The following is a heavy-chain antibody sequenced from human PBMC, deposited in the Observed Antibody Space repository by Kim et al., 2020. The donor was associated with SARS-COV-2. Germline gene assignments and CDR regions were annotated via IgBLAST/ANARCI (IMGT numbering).Heavy chain of an antibody. CDR3: AILTGSGMDV. Sequence: GGSLRLSCAASGFTFSSYSMNWVRQAPGKGLEWVSYISSSSTIYYADSVKGRFTISRDNAKNSLYLQMNSLRDEDTAVYYCAILTGSGMDVWGQGTTVTVSS. J-gene: IGHJ6*02. D-gene: IGHD7-27*01. CDR2: ISSSSTI. V-gene: IGHV3-48*02. CDR1: GFTFSSYS.